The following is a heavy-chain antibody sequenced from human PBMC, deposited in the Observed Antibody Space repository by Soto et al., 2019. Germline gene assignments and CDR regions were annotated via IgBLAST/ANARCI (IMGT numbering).Heavy chain of an antibody. V-gene: IGHV1-69*13. CDR3: AREVWVEMATYGMDV. CDR2: IIPIFGTA. D-gene: IGHD5-12*01. J-gene: IGHJ6*02. Sequence: SVKVSCKASGGTFSSYAISWVRQAPGQGLEWMGGIIPIFGTANYAQKFQGRVTITADESTSTAYMVLSSLRSEDTAVYYCAREVWVEMATYGMDVWGQGTTVTV. CDR1: GGTFSSYA.